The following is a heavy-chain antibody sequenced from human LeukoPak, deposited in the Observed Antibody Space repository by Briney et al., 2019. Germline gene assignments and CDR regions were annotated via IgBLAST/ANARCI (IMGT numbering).Heavy chain of an antibody. CDR1: GYTFTGYY. Sequence: GASVKVSCKASGYTFTGYYMHWVRQAPGQGLEWMGWINPNSGGTNYAQKFQGRVTMTRDTSISTAYMELSRLRSDDTAVHYCARDLGGPGYSSSWDYYYYYMDVWGKGTTVTISS. V-gene: IGHV1-2*02. J-gene: IGHJ6*03. D-gene: IGHD6-13*01. CDR2: INPNSGGT. CDR3: ARDLGGPGYSSSWDYYYYYMDV.